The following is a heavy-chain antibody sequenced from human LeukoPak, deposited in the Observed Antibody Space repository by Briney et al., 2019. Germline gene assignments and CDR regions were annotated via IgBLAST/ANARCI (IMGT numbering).Heavy chain of an antibody. J-gene: IGHJ5*02. V-gene: IGHV4-39*07. CDR1: GGSISSSCYY. D-gene: IGHD2-21*01. CDR3: ARVWWTRFDP. CDR2: IYYSGST. Sequence: SETLSLTCTVSGGSISSSCYYWGRIRPPPGKGLEWIGSIYYSGSTYYNPSLKSRVTISVDTSKNPFSLKLSSVTAAHTAVYYCARVWWTRFDPWGQGTLVTVSS.